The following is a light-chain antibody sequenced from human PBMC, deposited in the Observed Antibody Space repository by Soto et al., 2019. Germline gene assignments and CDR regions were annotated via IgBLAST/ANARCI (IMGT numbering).Light chain of an antibody. CDR1: SSDISDYDF. V-gene: IGLV2-8*01. Sequence: QSVLTQPPSTYGSPRQSVTISCTGTSSDISDYDFVSWYQHHPGKAPKLIIYGVTKRPSGVPDRFSGSKSGNTASLTVSGLQAEDEADYHYSSYAGSNNLMFGGGTQLTVL. J-gene: IGLJ3*02. CDR3: SSYAGSNNLM. CDR2: GVT.